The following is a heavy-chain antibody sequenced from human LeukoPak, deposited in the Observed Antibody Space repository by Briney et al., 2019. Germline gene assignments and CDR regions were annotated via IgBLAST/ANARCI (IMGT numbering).Heavy chain of an antibody. CDR2: IHHSGIT. CDR3: AREGPIQFLEQIDF. Sequence: PGGTLRLSCAASGFTFSNFGMSWVRQAPGKGLEWIGNIHHSGITNYNPSLKSRVSISMDTSKNQFSLRLTSLKAADTAVYYCAREGPIQFLEQIDFWGQGSLVTVSS. CDR1: GFTFSNFGM. V-gene: IGHV4-4*02. D-gene: IGHD3-3*01. J-gene: IGHJ4*02.